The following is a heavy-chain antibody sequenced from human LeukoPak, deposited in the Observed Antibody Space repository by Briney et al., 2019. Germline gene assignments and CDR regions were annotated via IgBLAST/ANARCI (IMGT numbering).Heavy chain of an antibody. CDR1: GGSISSSSYY. CDR3: ARLLWNDAFDI. CDR2: IYYSGST. D-gene: IGHD3-16*01. J-gene: IGHJ3*02. Sequence: SETLSLTCTVSGGSISSSSYYWGWIRQPPGKGLEWIGRIYYSGSTYYNPSLKSRVTISVDTSKNQFSLKLSSVTAADTAVYYCARLLWNDAFDIWGQGTMVTVSS. V-gene: IGHV4-39*01.